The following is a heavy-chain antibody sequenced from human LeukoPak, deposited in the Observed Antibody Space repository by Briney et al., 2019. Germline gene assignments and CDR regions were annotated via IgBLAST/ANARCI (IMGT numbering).Heavy chain of an antibody. CDR3: AKDLGRYRNNFFDY. CDR1: GFTFSSYS. V-gene: IGHV3-21*05. Sequence: PGGSLRLSCAASGFTFSSYSMNWVRQAPGKGLEWVSYISGSSTKIYYADSVKGRFTISRDDSKNTLYLQMNSLRADDTAVFYCAKDLGRYRNNFFDYWGQGNLVTVSS. CDR2: ISGSSTKI. J-gene: IGHJ4*02. D-gene: IGHD1-26*01.